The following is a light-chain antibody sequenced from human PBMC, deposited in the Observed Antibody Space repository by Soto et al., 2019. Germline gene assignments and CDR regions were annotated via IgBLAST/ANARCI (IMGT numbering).Light chain of an antibody. CDR1: SSDVGGYKY. CDR2: DVS. Sequence: QSALTQPASVSGSPGQSITISCTGTSSDVGGYKYVSWYQQHPGKAPKLMIYDVSNRPSGVSNRFSGSKSGNTASLTISGLRAEDEADYYCNSYTSNNTYVFGTGTKLTVL. CDR3: NSYTSNNTYV. V-gene: IGLV2-14*03. J-gene: IGLJ1*01.